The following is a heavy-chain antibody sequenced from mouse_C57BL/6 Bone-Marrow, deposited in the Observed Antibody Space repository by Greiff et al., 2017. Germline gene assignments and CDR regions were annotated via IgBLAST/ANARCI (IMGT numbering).Heavy chain of an antibody. CDR1: GYTFTSYW. CDR3: ARGGRVRPPFDY. CDR2: IDPSDSYT. J-gene: IGHJ2*01. Sequence: QVQLQQPGAELVMPGASVKLSCKASGYTFTSYWMHWVKQRPGQGLEWIGGIDPSDSYTNYNQKFKGKSTLTVDKSSSTAYMQLSSLTSEDSAVYYGARGGRVRPPFDYWGQGTTLTVSS. D-gene: IGHD2-14*01. V-gene: IGHV1-69*01.